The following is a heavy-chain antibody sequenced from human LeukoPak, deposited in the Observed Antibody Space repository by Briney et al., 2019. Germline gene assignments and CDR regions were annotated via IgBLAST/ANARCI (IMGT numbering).Heavy chain of an antibody. CDR1: GGSISSGDYY. V-gene: IGHV4-30-4*08. CDR3: ARGDFDQPYFDY. CDR2: IYYSGST. Sequence: SETLSLTCTVSGGSISSGDYYWSWIRQPPGKGLEWIGYIYYSGSTYYNPSLKSRVTISVGTSKNQFSLKLSSVTAAATAVYYCARGDFDQPYFDYWGQGTLVTVSS. J-gene: IGHJ4*02. D-gene: IGHD3-9*01.